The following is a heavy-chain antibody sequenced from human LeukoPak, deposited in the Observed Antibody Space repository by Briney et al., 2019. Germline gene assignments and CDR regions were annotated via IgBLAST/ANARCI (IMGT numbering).Heavy chain of an antibody. CDR3: AKSLYDSSGYYYGILGAPFDY. CDR2: INGSGGST. V-gene: IGHV3-23*01. CDR1: GFTFSSYW. J-gene: IGHJ4*02. Sequence: TGGSLRLSCAASGFTFSSYWMHWVRQAPGKGLEWVSAINGSGGSTYYADSVKGRFTISRDNSKNTLYLQMNSLRAEDTAVYYCAKSLYDSSGYYYGILGAPFDYWGQGTLVTVSS. D-gene: IGHD3-22*01.